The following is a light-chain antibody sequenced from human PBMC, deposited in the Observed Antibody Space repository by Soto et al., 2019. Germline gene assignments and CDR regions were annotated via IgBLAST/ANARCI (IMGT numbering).Light chain of an antibody. Sequence: QSALTQPASVSGSPGQSITISCTGTSSDVGSYNLVSWYQQHPGKAPKLMIYEVSKRPSGVSNRFSGSKSGNTASLTISGLQAEDEADYYCCSYAGSSTFFGTGTKDTVL. J-gene: IGLJ1*01. CDR1: SSDVGSYNL. CDR2: EVS. CDR3: CSYAGSSTF. V-gene: IGLV2-23*02.